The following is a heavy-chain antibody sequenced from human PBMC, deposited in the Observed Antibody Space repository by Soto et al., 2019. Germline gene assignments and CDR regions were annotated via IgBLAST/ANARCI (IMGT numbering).Heavy chain of an antibody. J-gene: IGHJ4*02. CDR3: AKEELYSGSYSS. V-gene: IGHV3-30*18. D-gene: IGHD1-26*01. Sequence: QVQLVESGGGVVQPGRSLRLSCAASGFTFSSYGMHWVRQAPGKGLEWVAVISYDGSNKYYADSVKGRFTISRDNSKNTLYLQMNSLRAEDTAVYYCAKEELYSGSYSSWGQGTLVTVSS. CDR1: GFTFSSYG. CDR2: ISYDGSNK.